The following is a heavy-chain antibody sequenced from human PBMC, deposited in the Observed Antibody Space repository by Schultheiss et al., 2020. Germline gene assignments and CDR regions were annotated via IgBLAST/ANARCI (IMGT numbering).Heavy chain of an antibody. Sequence: SETLSLTCAVYGGSFSGYYWSWIRQPPGKGLEWIGEINHSGSTNYNPSLKSRVTISVDTSKNQFSLKLSSVTAADTAVYYCARNDFWSGALGYYYMDVWGKGTTVTVS. CDR3: ARNDFWSGALGYYYMDV. V-gene: IGHV4-34*01. D-gene: IGHD3-3*01. CDR2: INHSGST. J-gene: IGHJ6*03. CDR1: GGSFSGYY.